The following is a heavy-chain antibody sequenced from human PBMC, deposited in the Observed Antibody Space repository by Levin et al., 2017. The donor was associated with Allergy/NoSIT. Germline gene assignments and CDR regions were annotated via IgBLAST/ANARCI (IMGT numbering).Heavy chain of an antibody. CDR2: ISYDGSNK. CDR1: GFTFSSYA. D-gene: IGHD4-17*01. Sequence: GGSLRLSCAASGFTFSSYAMHWVRQAPGKGLEWVAVISYDGSNKYYADSVKGRFTISRDNSKNTLYLQMNSLRAEDTAVYYCARGSVTTYYYYGMDVWGQGTTVTVSS. J-gene: IGHJ6*02. CDR3: ARGSVTTYYYYGMDV. V-gene: IGHV3-30-3*01.